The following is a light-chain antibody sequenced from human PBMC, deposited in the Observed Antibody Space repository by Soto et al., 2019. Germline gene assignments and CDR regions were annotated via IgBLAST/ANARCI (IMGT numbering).Light chain of an antibody. CDR3: SSYTSTHSYV. CDR1: SSDVGGYTY. CDR2: DAS. J-gene: IGLJ1*01. Sequence: LTQPASVSGSPGQSIAISCTGTSSDVGGYTYVSWYQQHPGKAPELMIYDASSRPSGVSDRFSGSKSGNTASLTISGLQSEDEADYYCSSYTSTHSYVFGTGTKVTVL. V-gene: IGLV2-14*01.